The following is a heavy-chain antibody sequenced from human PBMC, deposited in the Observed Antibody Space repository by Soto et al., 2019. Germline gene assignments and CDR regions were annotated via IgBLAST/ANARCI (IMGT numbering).Heavy chain of an antibody. CDR3: ARESPPADY. J-gene: IGHJ4*02. CDR2: TSAYNGNT. V-gene: IGHV1-18*01. CDR1: GYTFTSSG. Sequence: QVQLVQSGAEVKKPGASVKVSCKDSGYTFTSSGISWVRQAPGQGLEGMGWTSAYNGNTNYEQKLQGRVTMTTDTSKSTADMELRSLRSDDTAVYYCARESPPADYWGQGTLVTVSS.